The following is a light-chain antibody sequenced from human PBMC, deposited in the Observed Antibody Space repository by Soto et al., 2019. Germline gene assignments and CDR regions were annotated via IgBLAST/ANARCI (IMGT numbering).Light chain of an antibody. CDR2: GAS. Sequence: EIVLTQSPGTLSLSPGERATLSCRASQSVSSSYLAWYQQKPGQAPSLLIYGASSRATGITDRFSGSGSGTDFTLTISRLEPEDFAVYYCHQYDSSPLTFGGGTKVEIK. V-gene: IGKV3-20*01. CDR1: QSVSSSY. CDR3: HQYDSSPLT. J-gene: IGKJ4*01.